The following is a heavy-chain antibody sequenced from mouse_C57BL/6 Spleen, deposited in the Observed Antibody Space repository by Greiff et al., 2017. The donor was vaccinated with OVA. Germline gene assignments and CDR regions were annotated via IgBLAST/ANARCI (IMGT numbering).Heavy chain of an antibody. J-gene: IGHJ3*01. Sequence: QVQLKQSGPGLVQPSQSLSITCTASGFSFTSYGVHWVRQSPGKGLEWLGVIWSGGSTDYNAAFISRLSISKDNSKSQSFFKMNSLQADYTALYYCATASNWDESWFAYWGQGTLVTVSA. V-gene: IGHV2-2*01. D-gene: IGHD4-1*01. CDR3: ATASNWDESWFAY. CDR1: GFSFTSYG. CDR2: IWSGGST.